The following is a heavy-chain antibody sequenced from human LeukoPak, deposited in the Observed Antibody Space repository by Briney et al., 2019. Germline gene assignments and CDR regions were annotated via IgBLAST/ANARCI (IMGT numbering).Heavy chain of an antibody. V-gene: IGHV3-66*01. CDR1: GFTVSRNY. Sequence: GGSLRLSCAASGFTVSRNYMSWVRQAPGKGLECVSVIYSGGNTYYTDSVKGRFTISRDNSKNTLYLQMNSLRAEDTAVYYCARTRYDSSGYCLDYWGQGTLVTVSS. J-gene: IGHJ4*02. CDR2: IYSGGNT. CDR3: ARTRYDSSGYCLDY. D-gene: IGHD3-22*01.